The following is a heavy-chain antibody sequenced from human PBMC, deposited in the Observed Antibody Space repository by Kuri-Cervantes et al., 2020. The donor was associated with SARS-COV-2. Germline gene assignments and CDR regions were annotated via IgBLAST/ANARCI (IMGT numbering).Heavy chain of an antibody. CDR2: VRGKANNYAT. CDR1: GFLLSASA. J-gene: IGHJ6*03. D-gene: IGHD6-6*01. CDR3: ARDFSSSYYYYYYMDV. V-gene: IGHV3-73*01. Sequence: GGSLRLSCEVSGFLLSASAIHWVRQGSGKGLEWAGRVRGKANNYATAYAASVKGRFTISRDNSKNTLYLQMNSLRAEDTAVYYCARDFSSSYYYYYYMDVWGKGTTVTVSS.